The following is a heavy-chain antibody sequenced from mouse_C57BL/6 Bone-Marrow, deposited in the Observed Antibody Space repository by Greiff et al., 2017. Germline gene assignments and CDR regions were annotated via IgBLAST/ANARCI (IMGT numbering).Heavy chain of an antibody. CDR2: IYWGDDK. J-gene: IGHJ2*01. V-gene: IGHV8-12*01. D-gene: IGHD1-1*01. Sequence: QVQLKESGPGILQSSQTLSLTCSFSGFSLRTSGMGVSWIRQPSGKGLEWLAHIYWGDDKRYNPSLKSRLTISKDTSRNQVFLKITSVDTADTATYYCARRGCAYYYGSSYFAYWGQGTTRTVSS. CDR1: GFSLRTSGMG. CDR3: ARRGCAYYYGSSYFAY.